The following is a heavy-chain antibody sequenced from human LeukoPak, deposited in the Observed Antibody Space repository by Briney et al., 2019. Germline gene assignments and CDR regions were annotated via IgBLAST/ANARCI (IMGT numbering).Heavy chain of an antibody. Sequence: SETLSLTCTVSGGSISSGDYYWSWIRQPPGKGLEWIGYIYYSGSTNYNPSLKSRVTISVDTSKNQFSLKLSSVTAADTAVYYCARESVYGGRDYLFDIWGQGTMVTISS. J-gene: IGHJ3*02. D-gene: IGHD1-26*01. V-gene: IGHV4-61*08. CDR1: GGSISSGDYY. CDR2: IYYSGST. CDR3: ARESVYGGRDYLFDI.